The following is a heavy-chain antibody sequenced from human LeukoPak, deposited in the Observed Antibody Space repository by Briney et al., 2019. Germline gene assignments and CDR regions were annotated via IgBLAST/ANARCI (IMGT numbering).Heavy chain of an antibody. V-gene: IGHV1-69*06. J-gene: IGHJ3*02. D-gene: IGHD3-22*01. CDR2: IIPIFGTA. CDR3: ARPWTYYYDSSGYYYDAFDI. CDR1: GGTFSSYA. Sequence: SVKVSCKASGGTFSSYAISWVQQAPGQGLEWMGGIIPIFGTANYAQKFQGRVTITADKSTSTAYMELSSLRSEDTAVYYCARPWTYYYDSSGYYYDAFDIWGQGTMVTVSS.